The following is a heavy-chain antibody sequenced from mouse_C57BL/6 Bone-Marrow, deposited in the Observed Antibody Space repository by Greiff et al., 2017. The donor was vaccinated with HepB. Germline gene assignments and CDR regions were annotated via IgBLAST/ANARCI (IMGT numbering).Heavy chain of an antibody. V-gene: IGHV5-4*01. CDR3: AARDDGSPYGYFDV. CDR1: GFTFSSYA. J-gene: IGHJ1*03. D-gene: IGHD1-1*01. Sequence: EVQLKESGGGLVKPGGSLKLSCAASGFTFSSYAMSWVRQTPEKRLEWVATISDGGSYTYYPDNVKGRFTISRDNAKNNLYLQMSHLKSEDTAMYDWAARDDGSPYGYFDVGGTGTTVTVAS. CDR2: ISDGGSYT.